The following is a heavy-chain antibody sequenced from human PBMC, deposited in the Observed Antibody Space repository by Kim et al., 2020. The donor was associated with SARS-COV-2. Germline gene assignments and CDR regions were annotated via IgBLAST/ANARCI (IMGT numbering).Heavy chain of an antibody. CDR3: ARDRTTGTTGGFDY. CDR1: GFTFSSYW. V-gene: IGHV3-7*03. J-gene: IGHJ4*02. Sequence: GGSLRLSCAASGFTFSSYWMSWVRQAPGKGLEWVANIKQDGSEKYYVDSVKGRFTISRDNAKNSLYLQMNSLRAEDTAVYYCARDRTTGTTGGFDYWGQGTLVTVSS. CDR2: IKQDGSEK. D-gene: IGHD1-1*01.